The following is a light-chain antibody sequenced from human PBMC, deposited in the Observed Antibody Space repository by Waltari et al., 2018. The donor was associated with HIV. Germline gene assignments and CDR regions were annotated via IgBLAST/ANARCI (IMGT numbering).Light chain of an antibody. Sequence: QSALTQPPSASGSPGQSVTLSCTGTNSDIGPYDYVSSYQQHPGKAPKLVISEVTKRPSGVSDRFSGSKSGNTAFLTVSGLQAEDEADYYCSSFANRDGFYVLFGGGTRLTVL. CDR1: NSDIGPYDY. CDR2: EVT. CDR3: SSFANRDGFYVL. V-gene: IGLV2-8*01. J-gene: IGLJ2*01.